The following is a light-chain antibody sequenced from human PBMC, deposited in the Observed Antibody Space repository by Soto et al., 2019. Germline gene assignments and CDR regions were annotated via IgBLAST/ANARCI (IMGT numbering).Light chain of an antibody. CDR2: EGS. V-gene: IGLV2-23*03. Sequence: QSALTQPASVSGSPGQSITISCTGTSSDVGSYNLVSWYQQHPGKAPKLMIYEGSKRPSGVSNRFSGSKSGNTASLTISGLQAEDEADYYCCPYAGSSPVFGTGTKLTVL. CDR3: CPYAGSSPV. J-gene: IGLJ1*01. CDR1: SSDVGSYNL.